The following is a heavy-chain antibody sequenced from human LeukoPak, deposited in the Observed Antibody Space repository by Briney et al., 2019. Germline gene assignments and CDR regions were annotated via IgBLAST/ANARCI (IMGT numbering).Heavy chain of an antibody. D-gene: IGHD3-10*01. CDR2: INHSGST. Sequence: PSETLSLTCTVSGGSISSYYWSWIRQPPGKGLEWIGEINHSGSTNYNPSLKSRVTISVDTSKNQFSLKLSSVTAADTAVYYCARAKNGSGSTLFDYWGQGTLVTVSS. CDR3: ARAKNGSGSTLFDY. CDR1: GGSISSYY. V-gene: IGHV4-34*01. J-gene: IGHJ4*02.